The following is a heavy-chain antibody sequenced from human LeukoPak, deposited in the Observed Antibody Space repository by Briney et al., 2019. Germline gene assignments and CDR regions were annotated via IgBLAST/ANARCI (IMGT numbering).Heavy chain of an antibody. V-gene: IGHV1-18*01. CDR2: ISAYNGNI. CDR3: TNNYYDTGTYYYFDY. D-gene: IGHD3-22*01. Sequence: ASVKVSCKASDYTFTRYGISWVRQAPGQGLEWMGWISAYNGNINYAQKFQGRVTMTTDTSTSTAYMELRSLRSDDTAVYYCTNNYYDTGTYYYFDYWGQGTLVTVSS. CDR1: DYTFTRYG. J-gene: IGHJ4*02.